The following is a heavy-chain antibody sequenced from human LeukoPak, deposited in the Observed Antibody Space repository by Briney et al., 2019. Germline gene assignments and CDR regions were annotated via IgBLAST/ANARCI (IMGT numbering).Heavy chain of an antibody. CDR2: IYYSGST. D-gene: IGHD5-12*01. CDR1: GGSISSSSYY. CDR3: ARVYGSGYDFRGAFDI. J-gene: IGHJ3*02. Sequence: SETLSLTCTVSGGSISSSSYYWGWIRQPPGKGLEWIGSIYYSGSTYYNPSLKSRVTISVDTSKNQFSLRLNSVTAADTAVYYCARVYGSGYDFRGAFDIWGQGTMVTVSS. V-gene: IGHV4-39*07.